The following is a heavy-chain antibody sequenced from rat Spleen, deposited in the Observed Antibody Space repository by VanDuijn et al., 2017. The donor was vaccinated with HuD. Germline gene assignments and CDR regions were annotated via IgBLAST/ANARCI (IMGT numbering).Heavy chain of an antibody. V-gene: IGHV2-15*01. J-gene: IGHJ1*01. CDR3: TRSNWDLPYWNFDF. D-gene: IGHD3-6*01. CDR2: IWSGGST. CDR1: GFSLTSYG. Sequence: QVQLKESGPGLVQPSQTLSLTCTVSGFSLTSYGVSWVRQPPGKGLEWIGAIWSGGSTDYNSALKSRLSISRDTSKSQVLLKMNSLQTDDTAIYFCTRSNWDLPYWNFDFWGPGTMVTVSS.